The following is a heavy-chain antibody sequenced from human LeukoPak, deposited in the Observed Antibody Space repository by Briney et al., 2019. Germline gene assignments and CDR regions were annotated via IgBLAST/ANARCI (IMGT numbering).Heavy chain of an antibody. D-gene: IGHD5-12*01. CDR3: AKDVGYSGYDLSRKPFDY. V-gene: IGHV3-23*01. Sequence: QPGRSLRLSCAASGFTFSSYAMSWVRQAPGKGLEWVSAISGSGGSTYYADSVKGRFTISRDNSKNTLYLQMNSLRAEDTAVYYCAKDVGYSGYDLSRKPFDYWGQGTLVTVSS. CDR2: ISGSGGST. J-gene: IGHJ4*02. CDR1: GFTFSSYA.